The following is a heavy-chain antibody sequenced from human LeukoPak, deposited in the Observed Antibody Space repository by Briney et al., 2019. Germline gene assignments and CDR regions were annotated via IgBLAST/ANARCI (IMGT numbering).Heavy chain of an antibody. CDR2: ISAYNGNT. V-gene: IGHV1-18*01. J-gene: IGHJ5*02. D-gene: IGHD3-10*01. Sequence: ASVKVSCKASGYTFTSYGISWVRQAPGQGLEWMGWISAYNGNTNYAQRLQGRVTMTTDTSTSTAYMELRSLRSDDTAVYYCARFGSGSYRYYNWFDPWGQGTLVTVSS. CDR3: ARFGSGSYRYYNWFDP. CDR1: GYTFTSYG.